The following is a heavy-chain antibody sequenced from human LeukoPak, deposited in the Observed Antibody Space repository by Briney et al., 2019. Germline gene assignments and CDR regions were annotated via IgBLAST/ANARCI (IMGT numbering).Heavy chain of an antibody. CDR3: TGGLYTVSAYDY. D-gene: IGHD4-11*01. Sequence: GGSLRLSCAASGSTFSSYEMNWVRQAPGKGLVWVSRINGDGSSTVYADSVKGRFTVSRDNAKSTMYLQMNSLRAEDTALYYCTGGLYTVSAYDYWGQGTLVTVSS. V-gene: IGHV3-74*01. CDR1: GSTFSSYE. J-gene: IGHJ4*02. CDR2: INGDGSST.